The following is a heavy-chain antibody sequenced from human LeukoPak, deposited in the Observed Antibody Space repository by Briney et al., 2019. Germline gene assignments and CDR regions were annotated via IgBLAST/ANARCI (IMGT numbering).Heavy chain of an antibody. D-gene: IGHD3-10*01. CDR3: EKDIGSYYDY. CDR1: GLSFSSNG. V-gene: IGHV3-30*02. J-gene: IGHJ4*01. Sequence: PGASLRLSCVASGLSFSSNGMHWVRQAPRKGLWWVTFIQYDGSTTYYADSVKGRFTISRDNSKNTLYLEMNSLRAGDTAVYYCEKDIGSYYDYWGQRILVTASS. CDR2: IQYDGSTT.